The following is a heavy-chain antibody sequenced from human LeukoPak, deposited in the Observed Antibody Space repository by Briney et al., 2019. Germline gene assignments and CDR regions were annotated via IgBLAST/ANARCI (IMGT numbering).Heavy chain of an antibody. V-gene: IGHV3-9*01. Sequence: PGGSLRLSCAAPGFTFDDYAMHWVRQAPGKGLEWVSGISWNSGSIGYADSVKGRFTISRDNAKNSLYLQMNSLRAEDTALYYCASIRARSGSYSGFDYWGQGTLVTVSS. CDR2: ISWNSGSI. J-gene: IGHJ4*02. CDR1: GFTFDDYA. CDR3: ASIRARSGSYSGFDY. D-gene: IGHD6-19*01.